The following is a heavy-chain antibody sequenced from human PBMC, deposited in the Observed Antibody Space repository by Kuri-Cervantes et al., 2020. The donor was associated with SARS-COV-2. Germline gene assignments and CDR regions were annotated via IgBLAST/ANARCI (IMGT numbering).Heavy chain of an antibody. CDR1: GYKFNIHD. D-gene: IGHD2-15*01. V-gene: IGHV1-8*01. J-gene: IGHJ6*02. CDR3: ARHRGSETSILEVITDVAYYYYDMDV. CDR2: MNPASGNT. Sequence: ASVKVSCKASGYKFNIHDINWVRQATGQGLEWMGWMNPASGNTGYAQKFQGRVTMISNTSITTAYMELSSLRSEDTAVYYCARHRGSETSILEVITDVAYYYYDMDVWGQGTTVTVSS.